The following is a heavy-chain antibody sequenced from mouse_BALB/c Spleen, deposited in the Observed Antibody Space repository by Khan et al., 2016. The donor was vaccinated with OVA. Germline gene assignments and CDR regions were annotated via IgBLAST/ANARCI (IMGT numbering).Heavy chain of an antibody. V-gene: IGHV5-6*01. D-gene: IGHD1-1*01. CDR1: GFSFGTYS. CDR3: TRHRGYYGSNAYFVY. CDR2: ISSGGSFT. J-gene: IGHJ2*01. Sequence: EVQLVESGGDLVRPGGSLKLSCAASGFSFGTYSMSWVCQTPDKRLEWVATISSGGSFTYYPDSVKGRFTISRDNAKNSLYLQMSSLKSEDTAMYYCTRHRGYYGSNAYFVYWGQGTTLTVSS.